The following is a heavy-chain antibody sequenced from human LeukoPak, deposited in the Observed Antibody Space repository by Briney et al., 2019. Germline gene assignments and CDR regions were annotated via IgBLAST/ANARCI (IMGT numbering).Heavy chain of an antibody. V-gene: IGHV3-23*01. D-gene: IGHD3-22*01. J-gene: IGHJ6*02. CDR1: GFTFSSHE. CDR3: AATLARRYSYDSSGYYSDYGMDV. CDR2: ISGSGGST. Sequence: GGSLRLSCAASGFTFSSHEMNWVRQAPGRGLEWVSTISGSGGSTYYADSVKGRFTISRDNSKNTLYLQMNSLSAEDTAVYYCAATLARRYSYDSSGYYSDYGMDVWGQGTTVTVSS.